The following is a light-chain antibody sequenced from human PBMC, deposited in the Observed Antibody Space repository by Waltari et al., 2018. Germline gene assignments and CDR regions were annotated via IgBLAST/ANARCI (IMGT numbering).Light chain of an antibody. CDR2: WAS. J-gene: IGKJ2*01. V-gene: IGKV4-1*01. CDR1: QSVLYNSNNKNY. CDR3: QQYLSRPDT. Sequence: DIVMTQSPDSLAVSLGERATINCKSSQSVLYNSNNKNYLAWYQQRPGQPPKLLIYWASTRESGVPDRFSGSGSGTDFTLTITSLQAEDVADYYCQQYLSRPDTFGQGTKLEIK.